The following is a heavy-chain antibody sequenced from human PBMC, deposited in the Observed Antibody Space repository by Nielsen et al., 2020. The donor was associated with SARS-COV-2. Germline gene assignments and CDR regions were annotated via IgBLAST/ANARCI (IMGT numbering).Heavy chain of an antibody. J-gene: IGHJ5*02. D-gene: IGHD2-15*01. CDR1: GGTFSSYA. Sequence: SVKVSCKASGGTFSSYAISWVRQAPGQGLEWMGGILPIFGTANYAQKFQGRVTITADESTSTAYMELSSLRSEDTAVYYCARAGWARVAAASYNWFDPWGQGTLVTVSS. V-gene: IGHV1-69*13. CDR3: ARAGWARVAAASYNWFDP. CDR2: ILPIFGTA.